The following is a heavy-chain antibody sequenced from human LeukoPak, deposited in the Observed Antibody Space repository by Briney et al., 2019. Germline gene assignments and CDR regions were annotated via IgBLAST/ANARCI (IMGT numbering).Heavy chain of an antibody. CDR1: GYTFTGYY. CDR3: ALRIRLGELSPPDV. J-gene: IGHJ6*02. D-gene: IGHD3-16*02. CDR2: INPNSGGT. V-gene: IGHV1-2*02. Sequence: ASVKVSCKASGYTFTGYYMHWVRQAPGQGLEWMGWINPNSGGTNYAQKFQGRVTMTRDTSISTAYMELSSLRSEDTAVYYCALRIRLGELSPPDVWGQGTTVTVSS.